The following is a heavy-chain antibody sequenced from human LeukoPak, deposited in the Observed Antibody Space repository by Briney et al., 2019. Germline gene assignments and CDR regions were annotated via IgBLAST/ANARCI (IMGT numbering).Heavy chain of an antibody. CDR3: ARDGLAAATLHWCFDL. CDR1: GFNFNNYN. CDR2: ITLSSSSI. V-gene: IGHV3-48*04. J-gene: IGHJ2*01. D-gene: IGHD2-15*01. Sequence: GGSLRLSCAASGFNFNNYNMNWVRQAPGKGLEWVSYITLSSSSIYYADSVKGRFTISRDNARNSLYLQMNSLRAEDTAVYYCARDGLAAATLHWCFDLWGRGTLVTVSS.